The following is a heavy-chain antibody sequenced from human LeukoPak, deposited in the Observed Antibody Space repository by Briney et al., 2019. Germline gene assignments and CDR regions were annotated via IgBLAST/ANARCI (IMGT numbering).Heavy chain of an antibody. V-gene: IGHV3-30*03. CDR3: ARIVVPAAMDYYYYGMDV. J-gene: IGHJ6*02. CDR1: GFTFSSYG. Sequence: PGGSLRLSCAASGFTFSSYGMHWVRQAPGKGLEWVAVISYDGSNKYYADSVKGRFTISRDNSKNTLYLQVNSLRAEDTAAYYCARIVVPAAMDYYYYGMDVWGQGTTVTVSS. CDR2: ISYDGSNK. D-gene: IGHD2-2*01.